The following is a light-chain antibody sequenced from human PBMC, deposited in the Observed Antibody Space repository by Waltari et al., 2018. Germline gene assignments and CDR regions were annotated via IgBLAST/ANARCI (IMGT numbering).Light chain of an antibody. CDR1: QDINNS. CDR3: QQVHGHPLT. J-gene: IGKJ4*01. Sequence: DIQLTQSPSFLSASVGDRVTITCRASQDINNSLAWLQQTPGKAPNLLIFDASAMKSGVPSRCSGSGAGTEFTLTISSLHPEDFATYYCQQVHGHPLTFGGGTKVEIK. V-gene: IGKV1-9*01. CDR2: DAS.